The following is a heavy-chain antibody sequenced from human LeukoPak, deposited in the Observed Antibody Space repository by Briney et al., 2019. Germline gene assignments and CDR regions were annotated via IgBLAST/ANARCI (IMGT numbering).Heavy chain of an antibody. CDR3: ANGIDSSGPFDY. V-gene: IGHV1-69*05. CDR2: IIPIFGTA. D-gene: IGHD3-22*01. Sequence: GASVKVSCKASGGTFSSYAISWVRQAPGQGLEWMGGIIPIFGTANYAQKFQGRVTITTDESTSTAYMELSSLRSEDTVVYYCANGIDSSGPFDYWGQGTLVTVSS. CDR1: GGTFSSYA. J-gene: IGHJ4*02.